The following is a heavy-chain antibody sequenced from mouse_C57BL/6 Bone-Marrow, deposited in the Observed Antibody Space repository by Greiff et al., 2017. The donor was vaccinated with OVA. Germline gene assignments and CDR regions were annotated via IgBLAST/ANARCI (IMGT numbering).Heavy chain of an antibody. CDR2: IDPETGGT. J-gene: IGHJ3*01. Sequence: QVQLKQSGAELVRPGASVTLSCKASGYTFTDYEMHWVKQTPVHGLEWIGAIDPETGGTAYNQKFKGKAILTADKSSSTAYMELRSLTSEDSAVYYCTRVYYGNYMFAYWGQGTLVTVSA. V-gene: IGHV1-15*01. CDR1: GYTFTDYE. CDR3: TRVYYGNYMFAY. D-gene: IGHD2-1*01.